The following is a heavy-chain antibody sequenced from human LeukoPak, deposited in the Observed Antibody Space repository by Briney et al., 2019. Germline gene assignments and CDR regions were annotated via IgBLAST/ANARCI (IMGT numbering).Heavy chain of an antibody. V-gene: IGHV6-1*01. J-gene: IGHJ3*02. CDR3: ARDQNYYDSSGYQASDAFDI. CDR1: VDSVSSNSAA. D-gene: IGHD3-22*01. CDR2: TYYRSKWHN. Sequence: SQTLSLTCAISVDSVSSNSAAWNWIRQSPSRGLEWLGRTYYRSKWHNDYAVSVRSRITITPDTSKNQFSLQLNSVTPEDTAVYYCARDQNYYDSSGYQASDAFDIWGQGTMVTVSS.